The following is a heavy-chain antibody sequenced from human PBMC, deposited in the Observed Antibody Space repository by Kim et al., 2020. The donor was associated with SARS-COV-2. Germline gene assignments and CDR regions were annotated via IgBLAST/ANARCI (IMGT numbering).Heavy chain of an antibody. D-gene: IGHD4-17*01. CDR3: ARNGDYVSGPDAFDI. Sequence: SETLSLTCAVYGGSFSGYYWSWIRQPPGKGLEWIGEINHSGSTNYNPSLKSRVTISVDTSKNQFSLKLSSVTAADTAVYYCARNGDYVSGPDAFDIWGQGTMVTVSS. CDR1: GGSFSGYY. J-gene: IGHJ3*02. V-gene: IGHV4-34*01. CDR2: INHSGST.